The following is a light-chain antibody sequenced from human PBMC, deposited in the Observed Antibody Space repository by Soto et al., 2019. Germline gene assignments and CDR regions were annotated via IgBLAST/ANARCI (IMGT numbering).Light chain of an antibody. CDR3: SSYAGSNNLGV. V-gene: IGLV2-8*01. Sequence: QSALTQPPSASGSPGQSVTISCTGTSSDVGGSNYVSWYQQHPGKAPKLMIYEVSQRPSGVPDHFSGSKSGNTASLTVSGLQAEDEADYYCSSYAGSNNLGVFGGGTKLTVL. CDR2: EVS. CDR1: SSDVGGSNY. J-gene: IGLJ3*02.